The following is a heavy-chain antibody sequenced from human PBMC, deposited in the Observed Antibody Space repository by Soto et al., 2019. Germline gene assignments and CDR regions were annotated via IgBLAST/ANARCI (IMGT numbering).Heavy chain of an antibody. CDR3: AREGVAHYYYYGMDV. V-gene: IGHV1-18*01. J-gene: IGHJ6*02. CDR1: GYTFTRSG. CDR2: ISTYNGDT. Sequence: QVQLVQSGAEVKKPGASVKVSCKASGYTFTRSGISWVRQAPGQGLEWMGWISTYNGDTNYAQTFQGRVTMTTDTPTGTVCMELRSLRSDDTGVYDCAREGVAHYYYYGMDVWGQGAQVTVSS.